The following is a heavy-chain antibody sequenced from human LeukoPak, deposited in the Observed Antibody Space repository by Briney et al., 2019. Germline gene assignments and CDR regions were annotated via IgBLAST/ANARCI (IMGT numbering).Heavy chain of an antibody. CDR2: IHHSGST. CDR1: GGSISNYY. D-gene: IGHD3-16*01. Sequence: SETLSLTCTVSGGSISNYYWSWIRQPPGKGLEWIGYIHHSGSTNYNPSLKSRVTMSVDTSKNQFSLNLSSVTAADTAVYYCARGRIGGPKAPFDYWGQGTFVTVSS. J-gene: IGHJ4*02. CDR3: ARGRIGGPKAPFDY. V-gene: IGHV4-59*01.